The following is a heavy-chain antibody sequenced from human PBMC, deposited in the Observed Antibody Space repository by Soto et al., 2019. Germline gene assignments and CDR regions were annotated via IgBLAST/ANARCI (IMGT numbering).Heavy chain of an antibody. CDR3: ARGGYSYGFDY. CDR1: GGSISSGGYY. CDR2: IYYSGST. J-gene: IGHJ4*02. Sequence: PSETLSLTCTVSGGSISSGGYYWSWIRQHPGKGLEWIGYIYYSGSTYYNPSLKSRVTISVDTSKNQFSLKLSSVTAADTAVYYCARGGYSYGFDYWGQGTLVTVSS. V-gene: IGHV4-31*03. D-gene: IGHD5-18*01.